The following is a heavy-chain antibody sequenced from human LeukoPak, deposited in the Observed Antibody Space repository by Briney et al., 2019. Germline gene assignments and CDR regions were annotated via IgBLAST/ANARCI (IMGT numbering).Heavy chain of an antibody. CDR1: GGSISRHY. J-gene: IGHJ5*02. CDR3: ARWLYSSSWSRCFDP. V-gene: IGHV4-59*11. D-gene: IGHD6-13*01. CDR2: IHNSGSI. Sequence: PSETLSLTCSVSGGSISRHYWTWIRDPPGRGLEWLGYIHNSGSINYNTSLKSRVNISVDTSRNQFSLKLTSVTAADTAVYYCARWLYSSSWSRCFDPWGQGTLVTVSS.